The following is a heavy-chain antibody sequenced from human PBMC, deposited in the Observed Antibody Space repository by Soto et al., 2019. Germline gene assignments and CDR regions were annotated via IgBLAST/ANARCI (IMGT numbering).Heavy chain of an antibody. CDR3: ASAKAVVIAALGI. V-gene: IGHV3-23*01. J-gene: IGHJ3*02. CDR1: GFTFSSSA. CDR2: VSENGGSRGGT. Sequence: EVQLLESGGGLVQPWGSLRLSCTASGFTFSSSAMSWVRQAPGQGLEWVASVSENGGSRGGTYYADSVKGRFTISRDNSKNTLYLQMDSLRGADTAVYYCASAKAVVIAALGIWAQGTMVTVSS. D-gene: IGHD2-21*01.